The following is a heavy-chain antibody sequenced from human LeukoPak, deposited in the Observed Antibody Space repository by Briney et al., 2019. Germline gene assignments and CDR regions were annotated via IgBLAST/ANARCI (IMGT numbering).Heavy chain of an antibody. CDR3: AKDSHWILFDD. CDR2: IGGSGIRT. D-gene: IGHD5-18*01. Sequence: GGSLRLSCAASGFTFSSSAMSWVRQAPGKGLEWVSGIGGSGIRTYYADSVKGRFTISRDNSKNTVYLQMNSLRDEDTAVYYCAKDSHWILFDDWGQGTLVTVSS. J-gene: IGHJ4*02. V-gene: IGHV3-23*01. CDR1: GFTFSSSA.